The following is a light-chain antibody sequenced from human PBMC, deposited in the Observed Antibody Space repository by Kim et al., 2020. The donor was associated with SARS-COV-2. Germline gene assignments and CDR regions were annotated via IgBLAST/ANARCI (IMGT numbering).Light chain of an antibody. CDR3: QQYDNSRWT. V-gene: IGKV3-20*01. Sequence: EIVLTQSPGTLSLSPGERAALLCRASQSVSSSQLAWYQQQPGQAPRVLMYGASKRATGIPDRFSGGGSGTDFTLTISRLEPEDSGMYYCQQYDNSRWTFGQGTKVDIK. CDR2: GAS. CDR1: QSVSSSQ. J-gene: IGKJ1*01.